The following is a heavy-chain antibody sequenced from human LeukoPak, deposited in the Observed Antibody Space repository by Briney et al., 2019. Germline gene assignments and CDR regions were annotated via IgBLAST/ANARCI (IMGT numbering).Heavy chain of an antibody. CDR2: VSGTGTTT. V-gene: IGHV3-23*01. D-gene: IGHD4-17*01. CDR3: ANEIRPNDY. Sequence: PGGSLRLACAASGFTFNKYAMSWVRQAPGKGLEWVSVVSGTGTTTYYADSVKGRFTISRDNSKNTLYLQMNSLRAEDTAVYYCANEIRPNDYWGQGTQVTVSS. CDR1: GFTFNKYA. J-gene: IGHJ4*02.